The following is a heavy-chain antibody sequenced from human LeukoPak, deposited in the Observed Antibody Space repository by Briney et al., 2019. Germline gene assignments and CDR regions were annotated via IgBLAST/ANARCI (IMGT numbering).Heavy chain of an antibody. CDR1: GYTFTSYG. Sequence: ASVTVSCKASGYTFTSYGISWVRQAPGQGLEWMGWISAYNGNTNYAQKLQGRVTMTTDTSTSTAYMELRSLRSDDTAVYYCARAPYSSSPWGYYYMDVWGKGTTVTVSS. J-gene: IGHJ6*03. D-gene: IGHD6-6*01. V-gene: IGHV1-18*01. CDR3: ARAPYSSSPWGYYYMDV. CDR2: ISAYNGNT.